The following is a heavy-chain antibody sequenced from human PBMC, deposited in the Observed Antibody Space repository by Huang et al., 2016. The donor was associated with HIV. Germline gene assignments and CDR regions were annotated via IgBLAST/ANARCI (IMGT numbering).Heavy chain of an antibody. CDR3: ARGQGGYYYYYMDV. CDR2: INHSEST. V-gene: IGHV4-34*01. Sequence: QVQLQQWGAGLLRPSETLSLTCAVYGGSFSGYYGTWIRQPPGKGLEWIGEINHSESTNYNPSLKSRVTISVETSRNQFSLTWTSVTAADTAVYYCARGQGGYYYYYMDVWGKGTTVTVSS. CDR1: GGSFSGYY. J-gene: IGHJ6*03.